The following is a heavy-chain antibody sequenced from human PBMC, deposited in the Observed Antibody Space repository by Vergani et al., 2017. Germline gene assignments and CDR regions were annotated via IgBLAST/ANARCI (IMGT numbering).Heavy chain of an antibody. D-gene: IGHD3-9*01. J-gene: IGHJ6*04. CDR2: VYYSGST. CDR3: ARGVPDYDILTGYSYYSQYGMDV. CDR1: GGSISSYY. V-gene: IGHV4-59*01. Sequence: QVQLQESGPGLVKPSETLSLTCTVSGGSISSYYWSWIRQPPGKGLEWVGHVYYSGSTNYNPSPKSRFTISVDTSKNQFSLKLSSVTAADTAVYYCARGVPDYDILTGYSYYSQYGMDVWSGGTTVTVSS.